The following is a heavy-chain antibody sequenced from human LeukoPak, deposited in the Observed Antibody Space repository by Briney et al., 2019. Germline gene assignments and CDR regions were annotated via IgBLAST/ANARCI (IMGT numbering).Heavy chain of an antibody. V-gene: IGHV3-23*01. D-gene: IGHD6-13*01. CDR1: GFIFSNYA. Sequence: PGGSLRLSCAASGFIFSNYAMSWVRRAPGKGLEWVSVVSASGGSTDYADSVKGRFTMSRDNSRNTLYLQMNSLRAEDTAVYYCAPDLRGSGWSLDYWGQGTLVTVSS. J-gene: IGHJ4*02. CDR2: VSASGGST. CDR3: APDLRGSGWSLDY.